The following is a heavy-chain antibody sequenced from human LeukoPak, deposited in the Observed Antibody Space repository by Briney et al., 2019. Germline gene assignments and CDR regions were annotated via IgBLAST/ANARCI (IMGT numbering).Heavy chain of an antibody. D-gene: IGHD3-16*02. V-gene: IGHV1-46*01. J-gene: IGHJ4*02. CDR2: INPSGGST. Sequence: ASVKVSCKASGYTFTSYYMHWVRQAPGQGLEWMGIINPSGGSTSYAQKFQGRVTMTRDMSTSTVYMELSSLRSEDTAVYYCARDYDYVWGSYRGHPFDYWGQGTLVTVSS. CDR3: ARDYDYVWGSYRGHPFDY. CDR1: GYTFTSYY.